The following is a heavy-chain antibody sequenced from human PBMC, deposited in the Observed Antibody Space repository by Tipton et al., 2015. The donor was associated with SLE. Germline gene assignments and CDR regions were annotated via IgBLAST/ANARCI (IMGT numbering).Heavy chain of an antibody. J-gene: IGHJ6*03. D-gene: IGHD2-15*01. CDR1: GGSISSDYYY. CDR2: IYYSGST. Sequence: TLSLTCTVSGGSISSDYYYWGWIRQPPGKGLEWIGSIYYSGSTNYNPSLQSRVTLSVDMSKNQFSLRLSSVTAADTGVYYCVKSVVVVSPRDYYYYVDVWGKGTTVTVSS. V-gene: IGHV4-39*07. CDR3: VKSVVVVSPRDYYYYVDV.